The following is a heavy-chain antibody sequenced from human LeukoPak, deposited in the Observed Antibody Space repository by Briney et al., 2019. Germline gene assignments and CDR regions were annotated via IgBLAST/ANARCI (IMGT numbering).Heavy chain of an antibody. CDR3: AGEKFDI. V-gene: IGHV3-30*04. CDR2: ISKDGSMR. CDR1: GFSFSKYA. Sequence: PGRSLRVSCAASGFSFSKYAMDWVRQAQGKGLEWVAIISKDGSMRYYADSVKGRFTVSRDNSNNTLSLQMNSLKSEDTAVYYCAGEKFDIWGQGTMVTVSA. J-gene: IGHJ3*02.